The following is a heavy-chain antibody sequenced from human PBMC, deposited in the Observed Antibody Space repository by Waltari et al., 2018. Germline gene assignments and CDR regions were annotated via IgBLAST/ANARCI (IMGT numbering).Heavy chain of an antibody. Sequence: QVQLQESGPGLVKPSETLSLSCAVSCASLNSLYWSWIRQSPGRGLEWIGYIYYTGSTRYNPSLQGRAIISLDTSKEHFSLKLRSVTATDTAVYYCARHQFGSEYYYGMDVWGQGTTVTVS. CDR2: IYYTGST. D-gene: IGHD3-16*01. CDR1: CASLNSLY. CDR3: ARHQFGSEYYYGMDV. V-gene: IGHV4-59*08. J-gene: IGHJ6*02.